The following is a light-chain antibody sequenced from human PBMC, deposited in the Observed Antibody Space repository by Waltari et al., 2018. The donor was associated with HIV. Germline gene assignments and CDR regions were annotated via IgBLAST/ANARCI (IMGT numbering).Light chain of an antibody. V-gene: IGLV1-44*01. CDR3: SAWDASLGAWM. CDR2: SNI. J-gene: IGLJ3*02. Sequence: SVLTQPPSASGTPGQRILISCSGSTPNIGTHKVNWYQQLPGTTPRLLMHSNIQRPSGVPDRFSGSRSGTSASLAISGLQSEDEADYYCSAWDASLGAWMFGGGTKLTVL. CDR1: TPNIGTHK.